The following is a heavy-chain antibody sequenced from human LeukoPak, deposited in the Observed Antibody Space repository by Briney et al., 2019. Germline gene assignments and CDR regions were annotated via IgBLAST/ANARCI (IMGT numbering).Heavy chain of an antibody. D-gene: IGHD4-17*01. CDR2: ISDDGRNK. CDR1: GFSFISYG. CDR3: AKRPSDYGDYVTYFDY. Sequence: GGSLRLSCAASGFSFISYGMHWVRQAPGKGLEWVGVISDDGRNKKYADSVKGRFTIPRDNSKDTLYLQMNSLRDEDTAVYYCAKRPSDYGDYVTYFDYWDQGTLVTVSS. J-gene: IGHJ4*02. V-gene: IGHV3-30*18.